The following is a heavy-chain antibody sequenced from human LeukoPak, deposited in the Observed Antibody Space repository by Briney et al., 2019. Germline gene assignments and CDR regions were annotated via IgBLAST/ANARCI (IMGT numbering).Heavy chain of an antibody. CDR1: GFTFSSYG. V-gene: IGHV3-30*18. Sequence: PGGSLRLSCAASGFTFSSYGMHWVRQAPGKGLEWLAVISYDGSNKYYADSVKGRFTISRDNSKNTLYLQMNSLRAEDTAVYYCAKDVGSGWESYFDYWGQGTLVTVSS. D-gene: IGHD6-19*01. J-gene: IGHJ4*02. CDR2: ISYDGSNK. CDR3: AKDVGSGWESYFDY.